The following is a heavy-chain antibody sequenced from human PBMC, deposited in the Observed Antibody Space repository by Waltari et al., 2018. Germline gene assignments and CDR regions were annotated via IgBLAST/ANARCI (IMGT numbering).Heavy chain of an antibody. V-gene: IGHV4-39*07. D-gene: IGHD4-17*01. CDR3: ASVDYGFYQIDY. CDR2: IYYSGST. J-gene: IGHJ4*02. Sequence: QLQLQESGPGLVKPSETLSLTCTVSGGSISSSSYYWCWIRQPPGQGLEWIGSIYYSGSTYYNPSLKSRVTISVDTSKNQFSRKLSSVTAADTAVYYCASVDYGFYQIDYWGQGTLVTVSS. CDR1: GGSISSSSYY.